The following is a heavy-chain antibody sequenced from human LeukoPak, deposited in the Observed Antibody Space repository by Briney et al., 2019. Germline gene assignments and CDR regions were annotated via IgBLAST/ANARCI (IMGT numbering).Heavy chain of an antibody. J-gene: IGHJ4*02. CDR1: GYTFTSYY. D-gene: IGHD3-3*01. CDR2: INPSGGST. V-gene: IGHV1-46*01. Sequence: ASVKVSCKASGYTFTSYYMHWVRQAPGQGLEWMGIINPSGGSTSYAQKFQGRVTMTRDMSTSTVYMELSSLRSEDTAVYYCARDAEYYDFWSGYFGYWGQGTLVTVSS. CDR3: ARDAEYYDFWSGYFGY.